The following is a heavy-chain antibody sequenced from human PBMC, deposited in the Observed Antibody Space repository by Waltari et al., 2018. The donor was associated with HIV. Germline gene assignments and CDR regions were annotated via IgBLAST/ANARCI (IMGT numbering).Heavy chain of an antibody. Sequence: QLQLQESGPGLAKPPATLSLTCTVPGGSTSSSSYYWGWLRPPPGKGLVWLVSIYYSGSTYYNPSLKSRVTISVDTSKNQFSLKLSSVTAADTAMYYCARDGDVDTAMAHWGQGTLVTVSS. D-gene: IGHD5-18*01. CDR2: IYYSGST. CDR3: ARDGDVDTAMAH. V-gene: IGHV4-39*07. J-gene: IGHJ4*02. CDR1: GGSTSSSSYY.